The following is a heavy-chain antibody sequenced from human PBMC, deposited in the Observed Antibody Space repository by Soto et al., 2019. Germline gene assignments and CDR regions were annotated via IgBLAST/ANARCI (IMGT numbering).Heavy chain of an antibody. D-gene: IGHD2-2*01. CDR3: ARQLGSREVPAALGAVDI. J-gene: IGHJ3*02. Sequence: QGQLVESGRDMVQPGRSLRLSCAASGFTFSHYPMHWVRQAPGKGLEWVAAISYDGSDKYYAESLKGRFTISRDNPRNTLYLQLESVTPDDTAVYYCARQLGSREVPAALGAVDIWGRGTMVTVSS. CDR1: GFTFSHYP. CDR2: ISYDGSDK. V-gene: IGHV3-30-3*01.